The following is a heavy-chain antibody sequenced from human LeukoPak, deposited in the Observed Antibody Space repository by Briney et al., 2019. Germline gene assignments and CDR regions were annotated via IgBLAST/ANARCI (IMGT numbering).Heavy chain of an antibody. J-gene: IGHJ3*02. D-gene: IGHD6-13*01. Sequence: ASVKVSCKASGYTFTSYGISWVRQAPGQGLEWMGGIIPIFGTANYAQKFQGRVTITADKSTSTVYMELSSLRSEDTAVYYCARGPSSSWLDAFDIWGQGTMVTVSS. V-gene: IGHV1-69*06. CDR2: IIPIFGTA. CDR3: ARGPSSSWLDAFDI. CDR1: GYTFTSYG.